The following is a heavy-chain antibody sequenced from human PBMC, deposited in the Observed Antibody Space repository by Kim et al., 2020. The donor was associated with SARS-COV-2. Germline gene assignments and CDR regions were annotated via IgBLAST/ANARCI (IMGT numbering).Heavy chain of an antibody. J-gene: IGHJ4*02. V-gene: IGHV4-34*01. CDR3: ARLYGGTRRVDY. CDR1: GGSFSGYY. D-gene: IGHD4-17*01. Sequence: SETLSLTCAVYGGSFSGYYWSWIRQPPGKGLEWIGEINHSGSTNYNPSLKSRVTISVDTSKNQFSLKLSSVTAADTAVYYCARLYGGTRRVDYWGQGTLVTVSS. CDR2: INHSGST.